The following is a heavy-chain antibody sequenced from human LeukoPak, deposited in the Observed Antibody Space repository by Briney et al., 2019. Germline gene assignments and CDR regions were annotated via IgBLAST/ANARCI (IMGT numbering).Heavy chain of an antibody. CDR3: GREIAAAY. Sequence: GGSLRLSCAASGVTFSSYSMNWVRQAPGKGLEWVAYISSISSTIYYADSVKGRFTISRDKAKNSLYLQMNSLRAEDTAVYYCGREIAAAYWGQGTLVTVSS. CDR2: ISSISSTI. D-gene: IGHD6-13*01. CDR1: GVTFSSYS. V-gene: IGHV3-48*01. J-gene: IGHJ4*02.